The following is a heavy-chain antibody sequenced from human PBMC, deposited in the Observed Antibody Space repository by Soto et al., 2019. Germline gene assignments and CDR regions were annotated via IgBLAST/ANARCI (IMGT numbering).Heavy chain of an antibody. J-gene: IGHJ6*02. CDR1: GFTFGTYA. CDR2: ISYEGSNT. Sequence: GGSLRLSCVASGFTFGTYAIHWARQAPGKGLQWVALISYEGSNTYYADSVKGRFTVSRDNSKSTLYLQMNSLRPEDTGVYYCARGRSMGMGYYYYGMDVWGQGTTVTVSS. D-gene: IGHD3-10*01. CDR3: ARGRSMGMGYYYYGMDV. V-gene: IGHV3-30-3*01.